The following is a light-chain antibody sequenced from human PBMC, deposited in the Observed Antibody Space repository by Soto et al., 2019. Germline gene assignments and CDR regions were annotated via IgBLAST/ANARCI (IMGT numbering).Light chain of an antibody. Sequence: DIQMTQSPSSLSASVGDRVTITCQASQDISNYLNWYQQKPGKAPKLLIYKATNLQSGVPSRFSGSGSGTDFTLTISRLEPEDFAVYYCQQYGSSPITFGQGTRLEIK. CDR1: QDISNY. V-gene: IGKV1-33*01. CDR2: KAT. CDR3: QQYGSSPIT. J-gene: IGKJ5*01.